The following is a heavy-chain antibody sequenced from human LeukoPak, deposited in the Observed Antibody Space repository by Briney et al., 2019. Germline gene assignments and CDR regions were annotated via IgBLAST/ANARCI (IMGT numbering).Heavy chain of an antibody. CDR3: ARDGDFDWLLYLDY. CDR1: GFTFSSYS. D-gene: IGHD3-9*01. CDR2: ISSSSSYI. V-gene: IGHV3-21*01. J-gene: IGHJ4*02. Sequence: GGSLRLSCAASGFTFSSYSMNWVRQAPGKGLEWVSSISSSSSYIYYADSVKGRFTISRDNAKNSLYLQMNSLRAGDTAVYYCARDGDFDWLLYLDYWGQGTLVTVSS.